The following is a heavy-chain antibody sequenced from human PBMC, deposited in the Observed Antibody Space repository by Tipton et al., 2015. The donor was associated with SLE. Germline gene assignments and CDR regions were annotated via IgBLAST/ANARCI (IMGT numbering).Heavy chain of an antibody. CDR1: GFRVSSNY. D-gene: IGHD6-6*01. V-gene: IGHV3-74*02. CDR3: ASVLEYSSSFNLYYYYGMDV. J-gene: IGHJ6*02. Sequence: QLVQSGGGLVQPGGSPRLSCAASGFRVSSNYMSWVRQAPGKGLEWVSRINSGGSSTSYADSVKGRFTISRDNAKNTLYLQMNSLRAEDTAVYYCASVLEYSSSFNLYYYYGMDVWGQGTTVTVSS. CDR2: INSGGSST.